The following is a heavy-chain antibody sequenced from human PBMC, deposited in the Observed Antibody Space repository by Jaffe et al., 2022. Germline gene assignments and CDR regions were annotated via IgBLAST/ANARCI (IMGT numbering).Heavy chain of an antibody. CDR1: GFTFSSYA. D-gene: IGHD6-13*01. J-gene: IGHJ6*03. CDR3: AKEGIGESSWYAYYYMDV. CDR2: ISGSGGST. V-gene: IGHV3-23*01. Sequence: EVQLLESGGGLVQPGGSLRLSCAASGFTFSSYAMSWVRQAPGKGLEWVSAISGSGGSTYYADSVKGRFTISRDNSKNTLYLQMNSLRAEDTAVYYCAKEGIGESSWYAYYYMDVWGKGTTVTVSS.